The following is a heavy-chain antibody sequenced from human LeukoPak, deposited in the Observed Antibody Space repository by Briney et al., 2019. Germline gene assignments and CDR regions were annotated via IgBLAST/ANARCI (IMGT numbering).Heavy chain of an antibody. CDR1: GYSISSGFY. D-gene: IGHD3-10*01. J-gene: IGHJ6*03. V-gene: IGHV4-38-2*02. Sequence: SETLSLTCTVSGYSISSGFYWGWIRQPPGKGLEWIGSIYHSGSTHYNSSLKSRVTISVDTSKNQLSLKLSSVTAADTAVYYCARLRRDYYGSGSPTYYYYMDVWGKGTTVTISS. CDR2: IYHSGST. CDR3: ARLRRDYYGSGSPTYYYYMDV.